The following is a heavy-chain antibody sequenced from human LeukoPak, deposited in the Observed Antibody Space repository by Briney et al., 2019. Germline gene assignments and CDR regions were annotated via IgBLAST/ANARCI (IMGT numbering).Heavy chain of an antibody. CDR2: INPDNGNT. D-gene: IGHD2-2*01. CDR3: ATYYCSTTSCYPYVFDY. CDR1: GYPFTRYG. J-gene: IGHJ4*02. Sequence: GAAVKVSCKASGYPFTRYGISWVRQAPGQGLEWMGWINPDNGNTKYAQKFQGRVTMTTDTSTSTAHMELRSLRSDDTAVYYCATYYCSTTSCYPYVFDYWGQGTLVTVSS. V-gene: IGHV1-18*01.